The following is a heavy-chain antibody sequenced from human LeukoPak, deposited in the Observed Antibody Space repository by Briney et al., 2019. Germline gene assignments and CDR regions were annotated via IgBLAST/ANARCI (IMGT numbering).Heavy chain of an antibody. J-gene: IGHJ3*02. V-gene: IGHV4-61*01. CDR3: SHTAYYDFWSGYYGSAFDI. CDR1: GGSVSSGSYY. D-gene: IGHD3-3*01. CDR2: IYYSGST. Sequence: PSETLSLTCTVSGGSVSSGSYYWSWIRQPPGKGLEWIGYIYYSGSTYYNPSLKSRVTISVDTSKNQFSLKLSSVTAADTAVYYCSHTAYYDFWSGYYGSAFDIWGQGTMVTVSS.